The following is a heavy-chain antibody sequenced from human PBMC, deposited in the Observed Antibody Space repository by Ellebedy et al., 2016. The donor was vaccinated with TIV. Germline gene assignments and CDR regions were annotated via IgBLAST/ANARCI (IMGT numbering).Heavy chain of an antibody. CDR3: ARVDLGLAFHY. D-gene: IGHD1-26*01. V-gene: IGHV3-53*01. CDR1: GFSISSNY. J-gene: IGHJ4*02. Sequence: GESLKISCVVSGFSISSNYMSWVRQAPGKGLEWVSIIYSAGNTYYGDSAKGRFTISRDTPKNTLYLQLNSLRGEDTAVYYCARVDLGLAFHYWGRGALVTVSS. CDR2: IYSAGNT.